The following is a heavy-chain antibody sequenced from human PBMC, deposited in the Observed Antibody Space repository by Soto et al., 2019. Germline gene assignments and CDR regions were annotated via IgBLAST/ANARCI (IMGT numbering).Heavy chain of an antibody. CDR2: IVVGSGNT. J-gene: IGHJ6*02. V-gene: IGHV1-58*01. CDR3: AASPVTPPPVAGDYYYYGMDV. CDR1: GFTFTSSA. D-gene: IGHD6-19*01. Sequence: SVKVSCKASGFTFTSSAVQWVRQARGQRLEWIGWIVVGSGNTNYAQKFQERVTITRDMSTSTAYMELSSLRSEDTAVYYCAASPVTPPPVAGDYYYYGMDVWGQGTTVTVSS.